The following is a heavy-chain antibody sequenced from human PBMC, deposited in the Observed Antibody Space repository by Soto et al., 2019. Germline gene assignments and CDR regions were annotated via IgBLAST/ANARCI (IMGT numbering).Heavy chain of an antibody. Sequence: GGSLRLSCAASGFTFSHYIYHWVRQAPGKGLQWVAVIRDDGKKTNYATSVRGRFTVSRDMSKSTIFLQMNNLRIDDSAIYSCAREGDSHAFRGFDHWGQGTPVTVSS. CDR3: AREGDSHAFRGFDH. CDR2: IRDDGKKT. CDR1: GFTFSHYI. D-gene: IGHD3-10*01. V-gene: IGHV3-30*03. J-gene: IGHJ4*02.